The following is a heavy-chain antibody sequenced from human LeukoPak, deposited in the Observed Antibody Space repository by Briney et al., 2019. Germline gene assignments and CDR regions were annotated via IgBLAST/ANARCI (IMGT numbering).Heavy chain of an antibody. V-gene: IGHV4-38-2*01. Sequence: SETLSLTCAVSGYSISSGYYWGWIRQPPGKGLEWIGSIYHSGSTYYNPSLKSRVTIPVDTSKNQFSLKLSSVTAADTAVYYCAKSVVVPAATFDYWGQGTLVTVSS. CDR3: AKSVVVPAATFDY. CDR2: IYHSGST. J-gene: IGHJ4*02. CDR1: GYSISSGYY. D-gene: IGHD2-2*01.